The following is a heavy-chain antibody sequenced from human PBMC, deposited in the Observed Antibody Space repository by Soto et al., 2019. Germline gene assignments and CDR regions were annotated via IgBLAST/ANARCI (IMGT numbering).Heavy chain of an antibody. CDR2: IFPADSDT. CDR1: GYSFTNHW. CDR3: ARVPVIVSRGIIRTPYYYPMDV. Sequence: GESLKISCQASGYSFTNHWIAWVRQMPGKGLDSMGIIFPADSDTRYSPSFQGQVTISADKSINTAYLQWSSLKASDTAVYYCARVPVIVSRGIIRTPYYYPMDVWGQGTTVTVSS. J-gene: IGHJ6*02. D-gene: IGHD3-10*01. V-gene: IGHV5-51*01.